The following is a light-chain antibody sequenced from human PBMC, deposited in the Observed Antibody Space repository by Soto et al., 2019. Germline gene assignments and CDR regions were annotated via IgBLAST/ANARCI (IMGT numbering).Light chain of an antibody. CDR3: GSWDSSLSAYV. V-gene: IGLV1-51*01. J-gene: IGLJ1*01. CDR1: SSNIGGNS. CDR2: DDN. Sequence: QSVLTQPPSVSAAPGQKVTISCSGSSSNIGGNSVSWYQQLPGTAPKLLIYDDNKRPSGIPDRFSGSKSDTSATLGITGFQTGDEADYYCGSWDSSLSAYVFGTGNKVTVL.